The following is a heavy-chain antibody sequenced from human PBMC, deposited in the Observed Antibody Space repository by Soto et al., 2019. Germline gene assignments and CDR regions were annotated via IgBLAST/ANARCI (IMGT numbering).Heavy chain of an antibody. D-gene: IGHD3-22*01. Sequence: QVQLVQSGAEVKKPGASVKVSCKASGYTFTSYGISWVRQAPGQGLEWMGWISAYNGNTNYAQKLQGRVTMTTDTATSTAYMEVRSLRSDDTAVYYCARPGYDRKKRYYYYGMDVWGQGTTVTVSS. CDR2: ISAYNGNT. CDR1: GYTFTSYG. CDR3: ARPGYDRKKRYYYYGMDV. J-gene: IGHJ6*02. V-gene: IGHV1-18*01.